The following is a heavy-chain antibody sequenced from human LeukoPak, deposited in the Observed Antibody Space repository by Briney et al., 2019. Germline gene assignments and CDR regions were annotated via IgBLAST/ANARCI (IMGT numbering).Heavy chain of an antibody. CDR3: ARLYYDSSGYYQICYFDY. V-gene: IGHV4-39*01. CDR1: GGSISSSSYY. Sequence: SGTLSLTCTVSGGSISSSSYYWGWIGQPPGKGLEWIGSIYYSGSTYYNPSLKSRVTIPVDTSKNQFSLNLSSVTAADTAVYYCARLYYDSSGYYQICYFDYWGQGTLVTVSS. CDR2: IYYSGST. D-gene: IGHD3-22*01. J-gene: IGHJ4*02.